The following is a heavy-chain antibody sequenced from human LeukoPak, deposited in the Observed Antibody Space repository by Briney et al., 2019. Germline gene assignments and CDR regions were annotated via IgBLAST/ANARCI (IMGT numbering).Heavy chain of an antibody. CDR1: VFTVSSNY. CDR3: ARVRLWGSSWYVGY. CDR2: IYSGGST. J-gene: IGHJ4*02. Sequence: GGSLRLSCAASVFTVSSNYMSWVRQAPGKGLEWVSDIYSGGSTYYADSVKGRFTISRDNSKNTLYLQMNSLRAEETAVYYCARVRLWGSSWYVGYWGEGTLVTVSS. V-gene: IGHV3-66*01. D-gene: IGHD6-13*01.